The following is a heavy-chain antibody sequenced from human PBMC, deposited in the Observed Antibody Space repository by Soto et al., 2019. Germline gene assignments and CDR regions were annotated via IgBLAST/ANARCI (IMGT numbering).Heavy chain of an antibody. V-gene: IGHV3-73*01. CDR1: GFTFSGSA. D-gene: IGHD6-13*01. Sequence: EVQLVESGGGLVQPGGSLKLSCAASGFTFSGSAMHWVRQASGKGLEWVGRIRSKANSYATAYAASVKGRFTISRDDSKNTAYLLMNSLKTEDTAVYYCTGRQQLANPPFDYWAQGTLVTVSS. J-gene: IGHJ4*02. CDR3: TGRQQLANPPFDY. CDR2: IRSKANSYAT.